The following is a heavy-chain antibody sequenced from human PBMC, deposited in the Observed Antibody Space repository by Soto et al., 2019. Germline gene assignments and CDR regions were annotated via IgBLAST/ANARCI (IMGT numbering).Heavy chain of an antibody. CDR2: ISAYNGNT. D-gene: IGHD4-17*01. CDR3: ARDGSTTVLTQYPYGMDV. CDR1: GYTFTSYG. J-gene: IGHJ6*02. V-gene: IGHV1-18*01. Sequence: QVQLVQSGAEVKKPGASVKVSCKASGYTFTSYGISWVRQAPGQGLEWMGWISAYNGNTNYAQKXPGRATMPTHXXTXTXXMELLSRRSDYTAVYYCARDGSTTVLTQYPYGMDVWGQGTTVTV.